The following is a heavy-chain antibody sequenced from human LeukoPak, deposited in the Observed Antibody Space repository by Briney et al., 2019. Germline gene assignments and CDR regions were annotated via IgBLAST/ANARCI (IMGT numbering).Heavy chain of an antibody. J-gene: IGHJ4*02. CDR3: ARGPGIAVAGVFDY. Sequence: ASVKVSCKASGYTFTSYGINWVRQAPGQGLEWMGWISGHNGHTNYVQKMQGRVTMTTDTSTNTAYMELRNLSSDDTAVYYCARGPGIAVAGVFDYWGQGSLVTVSS. V-gene: IGHV1-18*04. D-gene: IGHD6-19*01. CDR1: GYTFTSYG. CDR2: ISGHNGHT.